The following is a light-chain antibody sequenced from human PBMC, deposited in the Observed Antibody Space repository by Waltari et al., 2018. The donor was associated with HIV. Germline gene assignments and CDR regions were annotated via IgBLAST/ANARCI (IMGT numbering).Light chain of an antibody. CDR3: AAWDDSLNGVV. CDR2: SNN. J-gene: IGLJ2*01. Sequence: QRVTISCSGSSSNIGSNTVHWYQQLPGTAPKLLIYSNNQRPSGVPDRFSGSKSGTSASLAISGLQSEDDADYYCAAWDDSLNGVVFGGGTKLTVL. V-gene: IGLV1-44*01. CDR1: SSNIGSNT.